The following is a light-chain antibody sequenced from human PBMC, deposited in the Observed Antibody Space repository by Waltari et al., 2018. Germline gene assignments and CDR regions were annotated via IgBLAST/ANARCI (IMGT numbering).Light chain of an antibody. CDR2: KAS. J-gene: IGKJ2*01. V-gene: IGKV1-5*03. CDR1: QSVSSW. CDR3: QQHNSYSYT. Sequence: DIQMTQSPSTLSASVGDRVTITCRASQSVSSWLARYQQKPGRAPKLLIYKASTLHTGVPARFSGSGYGTEFTLTINSLQPDDFATYYCQQHNSYSYTFGQGTNLEIK.